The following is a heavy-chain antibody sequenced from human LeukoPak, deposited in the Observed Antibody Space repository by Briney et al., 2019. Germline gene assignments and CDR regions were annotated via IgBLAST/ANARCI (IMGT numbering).Heavy chain of an antibody. D-gene: IGHD5-24*01. V-gene: IGHV4-4*08. CDR3: ARGRTYNPI. CDR1: GGSISGYY. Sequence: PSETLSLTCTVSGGSISGYYWSWIRQPPGKGLEWVGYIDNSGSTNYNPSPKSQVTISIDPSKNHFSLKLRSVTAADTAVYYCARGRTYNPIWGRGTMVTVSS. CDR2: IDNSGST. J-gene: IGHJ3*02.